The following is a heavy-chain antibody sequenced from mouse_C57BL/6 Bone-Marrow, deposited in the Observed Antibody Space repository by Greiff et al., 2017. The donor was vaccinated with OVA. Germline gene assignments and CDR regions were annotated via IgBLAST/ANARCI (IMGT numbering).Heavy chain of an antibody. CDR1: GYTFTSYW. J-gene: IGHJ4*01. CDR3: ARNGSSYPYAMDY. D-gene: IGHD1-1*01. Sequence: QVQLQQPGAELVKPGASVKLSCKASGYTFTSYWMQWVKQRPGQGLEWIGEIDPSDSYTNYNQKFKGKATLTVDTSSSTAYMQLSSLTSEDSAVYYCARNGSSYPYAMDYWGQGTSGTVSS. V-gene: IGHV1-50*01. CDR2: IDPSDSYT.